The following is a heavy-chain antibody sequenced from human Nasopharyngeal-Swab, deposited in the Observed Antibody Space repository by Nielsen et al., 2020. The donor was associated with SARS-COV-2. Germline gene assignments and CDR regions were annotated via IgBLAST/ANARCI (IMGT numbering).Heavy chain of an antibody. Sequence: SETLSLTCAVYGGSFSGYYWSWIPHPPRKGLEWIGEINHTGSTNYNPSLKSRVTISVDTSKNQFSLKLSSVTAADTAVYYCARDRGLGPAARSYYGMDVWGQGTTVTVSS. V-gene: IGHV4-34*01. CDR1: GGSFSGYY. CDR3: ARDRGLGPAARSYYGMDV. CDR2: INHTGST. J-gene: IGHJ6*02. D-gene: IGHD2-2*01.